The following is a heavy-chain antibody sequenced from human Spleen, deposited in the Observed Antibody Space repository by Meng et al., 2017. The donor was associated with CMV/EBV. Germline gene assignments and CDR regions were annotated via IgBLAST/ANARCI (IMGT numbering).Heavy chain of an antibody. J-gene: IGHJ6*02. CDR3: ARDLSIAARPQGMDV. Sequence: GSISSSSYYWGWIRQPPGKGLEWIGSIYYSGSTYYNPSLKSRVTISVDTSKNQFSLKLSSVTAADTAVYYCARDLSIAARPQGMDVWGQGTTVTVSS. CDR2: IYYSGST. V-gene: IGHV4-39*07. CDR1: GSISSSSYY. D-gene: IGHD6-6*01.